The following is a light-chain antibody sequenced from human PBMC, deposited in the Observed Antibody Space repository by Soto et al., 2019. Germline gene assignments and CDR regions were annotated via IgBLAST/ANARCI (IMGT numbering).Light chain of an antibody. V-gene: IGLV2-14*01. CDR3: SSYTGSNTWM. CDR1: SSDIGAYKY. CDR2: EVN. Sequence: SALTQPASVSGSPGQPITISCSGTSSDIGAYKYVSWYQQHPGKVPKLMIYEVNNRPSGVSDRFSGSKSGNTASLTISGLQAEDEADYYCSSYTGSNTWMFGGGTKLTVL. J-gene: IGLJ3*02.